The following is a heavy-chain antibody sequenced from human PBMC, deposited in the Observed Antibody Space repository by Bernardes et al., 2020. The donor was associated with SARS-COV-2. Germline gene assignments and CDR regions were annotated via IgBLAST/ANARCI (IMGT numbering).Heavy chain of an antibody. D-gene: IGHD3-22*01. J-gene: IGHJ4*02. CDR2: ISSRGSTI. CDR1: GLTFSDYY. V-gene: IGHV3-11*01. CDR3: ASYYDGSGYYYPLDY. Sequence: GGSLRLSCAASGLTFSDYYMSWNRQAPGKGLEWDSYISSRGSTIYYADSVKGRFTITRDNAKNSLYLQMNSLRAEDTAVYYCASYYDGSGYYYPLDYWGQGTLVTVSS.